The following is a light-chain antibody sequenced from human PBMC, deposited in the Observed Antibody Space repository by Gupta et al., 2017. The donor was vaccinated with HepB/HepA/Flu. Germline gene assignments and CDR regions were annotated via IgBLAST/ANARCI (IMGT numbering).Light chain of an antibody. Sequence: ESVLTQSPGTLSLSPGERATLSCRASQSVSSSYLAWYQQIPGQAPRLLIYGASSRATCIPDRFSGSGSGTDFTLTISRLEPEDFAVYYCQQYGSSLRTFGQETKVEIK. CDR1: QSVSSSY. CDR2: GAS. J-gene: IGKJ1*01. CDR3: QQYGSSLRT. V-gene: IGKV3-20*01.